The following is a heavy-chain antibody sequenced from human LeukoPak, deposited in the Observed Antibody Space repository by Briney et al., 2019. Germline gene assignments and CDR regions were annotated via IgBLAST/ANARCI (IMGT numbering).Heavy chain of an antibody. CDR2: ISSSSSYI. V-gene: IGHV3-21*01. J-gene: IGHJ4*02. D-gene: IGHD3-22*01. Sequence: PGGSLRLSCAASGFTFSSYSMNWVRQAPGKGLEWVSSISSSSSYIYYADSVKGRFTISRDNAKNSLYLQMNGLRAEDTAVYYCARDGLKDYYDSSGYDWGQGTLVTVSS. CDR3: ARDGLKDYYDSSGYD. CDR1: GFTFSSYS.